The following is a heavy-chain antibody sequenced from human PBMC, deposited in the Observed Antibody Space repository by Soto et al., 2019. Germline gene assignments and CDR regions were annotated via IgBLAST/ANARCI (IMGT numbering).Heavy chain of an antibody. D-gene: IGHD6-13*01. CDR1: GGSFSGYY. CDR2: INHSGST. J-gene: IGHJ6*02. Sequence: PSETLSLTCAVYGGSFSGYYWSWIRPPPGKGLEWIGEINHSGSTNYNPSLKSRVTISVDTSKNQFSLKLSSVTAADTAVYYCASSHYSSSWYYYYGMDVWGQGTTVTVSS. V-gene: IGHV4-34*01. CDR3: ASSHYSSSWYYYYGMDV.